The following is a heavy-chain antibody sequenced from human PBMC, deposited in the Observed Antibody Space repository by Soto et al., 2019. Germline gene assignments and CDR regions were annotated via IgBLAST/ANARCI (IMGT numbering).Heavy chain of an antibody. CDR1: GFTFSSYA. J-gene: IGHJ6*03. CDR3: GNAGARYYYYYMDV. Sequence: EVQLLESGGGLVQPGGSLRLSCAASGFTFSSYAMSWVRQAPGKGLEWVSAISGSGSSSYYADSVKGRFSISRDNSKNTLYLHMNSLGAEDTAVDYCGNAGARYYYYYMDVWGKGTTVTVSS. V-gene: IGHV3-23*01. CDR2: ISGSGSSS.